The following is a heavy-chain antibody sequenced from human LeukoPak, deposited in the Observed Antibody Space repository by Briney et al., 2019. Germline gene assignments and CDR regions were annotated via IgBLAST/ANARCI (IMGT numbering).Heavy chain of an antibody. D-gene: IGHD3-9*01. CDR3: AKERRSYYDILTGYSPFDY. J-gene: IGHJ4*02. V-gene: IGHV3-23*01. CDR1: GFTFSSYA. Sequence: TGGSLRLSCAASGFTFSSYAMHWVRQAPGKGLEWVSAISGSGGSTYYADSVKGRFTISRDNSKNTLYLQMNSLRAEDTAVYYCAKERRSYYDILTGYSPFDYWGQGTLVTVSS. CDR2: ISGSGGST.